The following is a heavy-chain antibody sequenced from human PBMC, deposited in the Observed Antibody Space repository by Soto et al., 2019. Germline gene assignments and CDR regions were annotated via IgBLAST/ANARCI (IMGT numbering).Heavy chain of an antibody. J-gene: IGHJ3*02. D-gene: IGHD3-22*01. V-gene: IGHV3-23*01. CDR1: GFTFSSYA. CDR3: AKDRGDSSGYDAFDI. Sequence: GGSLRLSCAASGFTFSSYAMSWVRQAPGKGLEWVSAISGSGGSTYYADSVKGRFTISRDNSKNTLYLQMNSLRAEDTAVYDCAKDRGDSSGYDAFDIWGQGTMVTVSS. CDR2: ISGSGGST.